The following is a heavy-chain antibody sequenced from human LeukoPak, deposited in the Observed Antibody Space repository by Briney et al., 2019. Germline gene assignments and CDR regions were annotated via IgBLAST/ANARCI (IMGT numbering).Heavy chain of an antibody. CDR1: GGSFNGYQ. V-gene: IGHV4-34*01. J-gene: IGHJ4*02. D-gene: IGHD3-10*01. Sequence: PSETLSLTCGFSGGSFNGYQWSWIRQPPGKGLQWIGEVDHNGFTNYNPSLERGGTISGETSKKKISLRRNYVAAADTAVYYCARNLRPPRLVRGRLIKSPVFGFWGQGTLVSVSS. CDR2: VDHNGFT. CDR3: ARNLRPPRLVRGRLIKSPVFGF.